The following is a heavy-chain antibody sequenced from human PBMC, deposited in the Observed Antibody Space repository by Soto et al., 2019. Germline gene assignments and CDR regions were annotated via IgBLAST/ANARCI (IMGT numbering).Heavy chain of an antibody. J-gene: IGHJ3*02. Sequence: SETLSLTCAVYGGSFSGYYWSWIRQPPGKGLEWIGEINHSGSTNYNPSLKSRVTMSVDTSKNQFSLKLSSVTAADTAVYYCERGEREDAFDIWGQGTMVTVSS. CDR2: INHSGST. D-gene: IGHD1-1*01. CDR3: ERGEREDAFDI. V-gene: IGHV4-34*01. CDR1: GGSFSGYY.